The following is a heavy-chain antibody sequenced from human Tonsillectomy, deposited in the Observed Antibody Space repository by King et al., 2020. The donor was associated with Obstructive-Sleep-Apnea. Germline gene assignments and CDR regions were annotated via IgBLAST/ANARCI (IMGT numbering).Heavy chain of an antibody. Sequence: VQLQESGPGLVKPSQTLSLTCTVSGGSISSLSYYWRWIRQHPGKGLEWIGYIYYSGSTSYNPSLKSRVTISVDTSKSQFSLKLSSVTAADTAVYYCARDRGLGTGYYEYYYAMDVWGQGTTVTVSS. D-gene: IGHD3/OR15-3a*01. CDR2: IYYSGST. CDR1: GGSISSLSYY. V-gene: IGHV4-31*03. CDR3: ARDRGLGTGYYEYYYAMDV. J-gene: IGHJ6*02.